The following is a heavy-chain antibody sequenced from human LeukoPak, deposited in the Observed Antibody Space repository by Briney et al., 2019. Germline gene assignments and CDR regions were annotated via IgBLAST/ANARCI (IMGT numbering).Heavy chain of an antibody. J-gene: IGHJ6*02. CDR3: ARVTSGNKDLVVVPTTIRYGMDV. V-gene: IGHV3-23*01. CDR1: GFTFGSYA. D-gene: IGHD2-2*01. Sequence: PGRSLRLSCAASGFTFGSYAMNWVRQAPGKGLEWVSGISGSGGTTYYADSVKGRFTISRDNTKNSLYLQMNSLRAEDTAVYYCARVTSGNKDLVVVPTTIRYGMDVWGQGTTVSVSS. CDR2: ISGSGGTT.